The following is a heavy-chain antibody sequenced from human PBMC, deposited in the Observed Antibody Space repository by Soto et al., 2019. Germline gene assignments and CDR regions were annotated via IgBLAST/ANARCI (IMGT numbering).Heavy chain of an antibody. CDR3: ARAARITIFGVVTNYYFDY. D-gene: IGHD3-3*01. J-gene: IGHJ4*02. Sequence: EVQLVESGGGLVQPGGSLRLSCAASGFTFSSYEMNWVRQAPGKGLEWVSYISSSGSTIYYADSVKGRFTISRDNAKNSLYLQMNSLRAEDTAVYYCARAARITIFGVVTNYYFDYWGQGTLVTDSS. V-gene: IGHV3-48*03. CDR2: ISSSGSTI. CDR1: GFTFSSYE.